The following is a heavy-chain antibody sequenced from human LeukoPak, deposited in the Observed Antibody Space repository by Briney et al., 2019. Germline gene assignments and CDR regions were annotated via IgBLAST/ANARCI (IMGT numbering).Heavy chain of an antibody. Sequence: GGSLRLSCAASGFTFSGYAMSWVRQAPGKGLEWVSGISGSGSSTYYADSVKGRFTISRDNSKNTLYLQMNTLRPEDAAVYYCTKGDYDILTALDYWGQGTLVTVSS. CDR2: ISGSGSST. D-gene: IGHD3-9*01. CDR3: TKGDYDILTALDY. CDR1: GFTFSGYA. J-gene: IGHJ4*02. V-gene: IGHV3-23*01.